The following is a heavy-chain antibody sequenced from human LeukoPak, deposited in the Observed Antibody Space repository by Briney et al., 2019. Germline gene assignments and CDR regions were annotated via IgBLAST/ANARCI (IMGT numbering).Heavy chain of an antibody. CDR1: GFTFSSYA. CDR3: AKASRIGYCSSTSCDDAFDI. V-gene: IGHV3-23*01. J-gene: IGHJ3*02. D-gene: IGHD2-2*01. CDR2: ISGSGGGT. Sequence: GGSLRLSCAASGFTFSSYAMSWVRQTPEKGLEWVATISGSGGGTYYADSVKGRFIISRDNSKNTLYLQMNSLRAEDTAVYYCAKASRIGYCSSTSCDDAFDIWGQGTMVTVSS.